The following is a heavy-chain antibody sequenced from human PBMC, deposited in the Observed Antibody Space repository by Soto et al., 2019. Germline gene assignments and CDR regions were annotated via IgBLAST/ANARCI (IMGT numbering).Heavy chain of an antibody. J-gene: IGHJ6*02. Sequence: GVSLRLSCAASGFTFSDFYMSWIRQAPGKGVEWVSYISGSGSTIYYEVPVKGRFTISRDNAKNSLYLQMSSLRAEDTAVYYCARERITMIGEGMDIWGQGSTVTVSS. V-gene: IGHV3-11*01. D-gene: IGHD3-22*01. CDR1: GFTFSDFY. CDR2: ISGSGSTI. CDR3: ARERITMIGEGMDI.